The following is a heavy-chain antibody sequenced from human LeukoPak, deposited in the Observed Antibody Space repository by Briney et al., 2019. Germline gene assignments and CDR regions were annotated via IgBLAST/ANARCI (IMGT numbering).Heavy chain of an antibody. V-gene: IGHV3-23*01. Sequence: GGSLRLSCAASGFTFSNYAMSWVRQAPGKGLEWVSGISGSGDTTYYADSVKGRFTISRDNSKNTLYLQMNSLRADDTAVYYCAKASSGLRFLEWLSPLDYWGQGTLVTVSS. CDR3: AKASSGLRFLEWLSPLDY. CDR1: GFTFSNYA. D-gene: IGHD3-3*01. J-gene: IGHJ4*02. CDR2: ISGSGDTT.